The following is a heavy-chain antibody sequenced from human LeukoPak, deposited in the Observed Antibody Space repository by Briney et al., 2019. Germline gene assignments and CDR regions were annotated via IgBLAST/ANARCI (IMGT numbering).Heavy chain of an antibody. D-gene: IGHD2/OR15-2a*01. CDR3: ARGIIGYFYYMDV. CDR2: IFPGDSGT. Sequence: GESLQISCSGVGYGFTTYWIAWVRQTPTKGLEWMATIFPGDSGTRYSPSFQGQVTISADSSISTAYLQWSSLKVSDTATYYCARGIIGYFYYMDVWGEGTTVIVSS. CDR1: GYGFTTYW. J-gene: IGHJ6*03. V-gene: IGHV5-51*01.